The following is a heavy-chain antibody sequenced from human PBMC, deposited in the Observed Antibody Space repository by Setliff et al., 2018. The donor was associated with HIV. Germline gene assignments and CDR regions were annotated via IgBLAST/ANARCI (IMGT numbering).Heavy chain of an antibody. CDR1: GYTFSDYD. J-gene: IGHJ4*02. V-gene: IGHV1-18*01. CDR2: ISGYSGHT. D-gene: IGHD3-22*01. CDR3: ARDYSPTFYYYDSSGTFDY. Sequence: RASVKVSCKASGYTFSDYDVAWVRQAPGQGLEWMGWISGYSGHTSYAQKFQGRVTITAVESTSTAYMGLSSLRSEDTAVYYCARDYSPTFYYYDSSGTFDYWGQGTLVTVSS.